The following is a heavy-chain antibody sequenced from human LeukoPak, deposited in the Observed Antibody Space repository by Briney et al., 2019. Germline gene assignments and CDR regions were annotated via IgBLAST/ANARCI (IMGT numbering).Heavy chain of an antibody. CDR2: IRYDGSNK. J-gene: IGHJ4*02. D-gene: IGHD3-3*01. CDR3: AKDPYDFWSGSHLYYFDY. V-gene: IGHV3-30*02. CDR1: GFTFSSYG. Sequence: GGSLRLSCAASGFTFSSYGMHWVRQAPGKGLEWVAFIRYDGSNKYYADSVKGRFTIYRDNSKNTLYLQMNSLRAEDTAVYYCAKDPYDFWSGSHLYYFDYWGQGTLVTVSS.